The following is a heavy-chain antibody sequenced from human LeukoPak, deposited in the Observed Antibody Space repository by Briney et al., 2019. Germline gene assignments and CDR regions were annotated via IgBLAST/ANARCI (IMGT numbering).Heavy chain of an antibody. CDR3: AKWAARGNGLPRSYFDS. V-gene: IGHV3-23*01. Sequence: GGSLRLSCAASGFTFSSYTMSWVRQAPGKGLEWVSTITTSDGNTYYADSVKGRFTISRDNSKDTLYLQLNSLRAEDTALYYCAKWAARGNGLPRSYFDSWGQGTLVTVSS. CDR1: GFTFSSYT. CDR2: ITTSDGNT. D-gene: IGHD2-8*01. J-gene: IGHJ4*02.